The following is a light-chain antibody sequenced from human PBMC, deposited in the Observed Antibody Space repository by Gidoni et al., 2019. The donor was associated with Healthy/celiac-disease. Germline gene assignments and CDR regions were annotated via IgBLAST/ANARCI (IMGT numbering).Light chain of an antibody. V-gene: IGKV4-1*01. CDR2: WAS. CDR1: QSVLYSSNNKNY. J-gene: IGKJ1*01. Sequence: DIVMTQSPDSLAVSLGERATINCKSSQSVLYSSNNKNYLAWYPQKPGQPPKLLIYWASTRESGVPDRFSGSGSGTDFTLTISSLQAEDVAVYYCQQYYSTPRTFXXXTKVEIK. CDR3: QQYYSTPRT.